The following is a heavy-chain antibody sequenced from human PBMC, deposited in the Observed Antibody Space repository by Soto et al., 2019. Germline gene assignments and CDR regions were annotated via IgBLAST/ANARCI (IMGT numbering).Heavy chain of an antibody. CDR3: AHIRDYSNYGWFDP. CDR1: GGSISSSPYY. CDR2: GYYSGTS. V-gene: IGHV4-39*01. Sequence: SETLSLTCIVSGGSISSSPYYWAWIRQPPGKALEWIGSGYYSGTSYRNPSLKSRATLSVDRSKNQFSLKLTSVTAADTAVYYCAHIRDYSNYGWFDPWGQGSLVTVSS. D-gene: IGHD4-4*01. J-gene: IGHJ5*02.